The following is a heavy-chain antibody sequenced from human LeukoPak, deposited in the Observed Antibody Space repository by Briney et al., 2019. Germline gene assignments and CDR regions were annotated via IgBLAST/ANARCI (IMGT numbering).Heavy chain of an antibody. CDR1: GFTFSGSA. V-gene: IGHV3-73*01. CDR2: IRSKTNSYAT. D-gene: IGHD3-22*01. Sequence: GGSLRLSCAASGFTFSGSAMHWVRQASGKGLEWVGRIRSKTNSYATAYAASVKGRFTISRDDSKNTAYLQMTSLKTEDTAVYYCTRPAPTWGTSGYPQWFDPWGQGTLVTVSS. J-gene: IGHJ5*02. CDR3: TRPAPTWGTSGYPQWFDP.